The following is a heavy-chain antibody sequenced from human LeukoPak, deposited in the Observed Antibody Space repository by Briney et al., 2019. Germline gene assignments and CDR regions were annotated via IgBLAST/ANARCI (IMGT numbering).Heavy chain of an antibody. V-gene: IGHV3-23*01. Sequence: GGSLRLSCAASGFTFSSYEMNWVRQAPGKGLEWVSSMSGGGGITFYADSVKGRFTISRDNSRNTLYLQMNSLRAEDTAVYYCAKDRDWYYFDYWGQGTLVTVSS. CDR1: GFTFSSYE. CDR2: MSGGGGIT. CDR3: AKDRDWYYFDY. J-gene: IGHJ4*02. D-gene: IGHD5-24*01.